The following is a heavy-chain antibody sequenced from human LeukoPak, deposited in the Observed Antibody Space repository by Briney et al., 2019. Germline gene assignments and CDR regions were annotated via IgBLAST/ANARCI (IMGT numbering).Heavy chain of an antibody. D-gene: IGHD4-17*01. J-gene: IGHJ5*02. Sequence: SETLSLTCTVSDGSISSSSYYWGWIRQPPGKGLEWIGSIYYRGSTYYNPSLKSRVTMSVDTSKNQFSLKLSSVTAADTAVYYCASRYGDYGKWFDPWGQGTLVTVSS. CDR1: DGSISSSSYY. CDR2: IYYRGST. V-gene: IGHV4-39*01. CDR3: ASRYGDYGKWFDP.